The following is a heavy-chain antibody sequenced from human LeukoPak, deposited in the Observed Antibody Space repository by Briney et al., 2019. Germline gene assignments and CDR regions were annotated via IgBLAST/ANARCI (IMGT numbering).Heavy chain of an antibody. Sequence: ASVKVSCKASGYTFSGYYMHWVRQAPGQGLEWMGWINPNSGGTNYAQKFQGRVTMTRDTSISTAYMELSRLTSDDTAMYYCARGGPAGSGSYYNKYGGKGTRVTVSS. V-gene: IGHV1-2*02. CDR1: GYTFSGYY. CDR2: INPNSGGT. J-gene: IGHJ4*02. CDR3: ARGGPAGSGSYYNKY. D-gene: IGHD3-10*01.